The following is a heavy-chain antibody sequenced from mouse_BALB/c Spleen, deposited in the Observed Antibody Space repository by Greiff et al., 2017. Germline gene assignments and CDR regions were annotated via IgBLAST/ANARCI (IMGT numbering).Heavy chain of an antibody. J-gene: IGHJ2*01. CDR1: GYTFTDYN. CDR3: ASYYGMDY. CDR2: IYPYNGGT. Sequence: EVMLVESGPELVKPGASVKISCKASGYTFTDYNMHWVKQSHGKSLEWIGYIYPYNGGTGYNQKFKSKATLTVDNSSSTAYMELRSLTSEDSAVYYCASYYGMDYWGQGTTLTVSS. D-gene: IGHD2-1*01. V-gene: IGHV1S29*02.